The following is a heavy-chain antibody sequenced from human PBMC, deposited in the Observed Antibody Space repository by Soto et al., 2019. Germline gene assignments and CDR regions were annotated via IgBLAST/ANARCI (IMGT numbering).Heavy chain of an antibody. CDR1: GYTFTNYG. D-gene: IGHD3-10*01. CDR2: INTYNGNT. CDR3: ARGVGSGTYYDQYNWFDP. V-gene: IGHV1-18*01. Sequence: ASVKVSCKASGYTFTNYGISWVRHAPGQELEWMGWINTYNGNTNHAQKLQGRVTMTTDTSTSTAYMELRSLRSDDTAVYYCARGVGSGTYYDQYNWFDPWGQGTLVTVSS. J-gene: IGHJ5*02.